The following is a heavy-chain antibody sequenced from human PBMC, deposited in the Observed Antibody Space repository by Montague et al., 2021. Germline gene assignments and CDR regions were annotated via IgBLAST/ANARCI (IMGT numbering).Heavy chain of an antibody. V-gene: IGHV4-34*01. CDR1: GGSFSGYY. CDR3: ARDQHFSSGDNWFGP. Sequence: SETLSLTCAVYGGSFSGYYWSWIRQPPGKGLEWIGEIHHSGSTNYNPSLKSRVTISVDTSKNQFSLKLSSVTAADTAVYYCARDQHFSSGDNWFGPWGQGILVTVSS. J-gene: IGHJ5*02. D-gene: IGHD3-3*02. CDR2: IHHSGST.